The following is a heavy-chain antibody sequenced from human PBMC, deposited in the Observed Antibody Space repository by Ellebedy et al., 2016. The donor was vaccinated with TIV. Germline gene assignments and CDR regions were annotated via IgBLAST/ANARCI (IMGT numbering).Heavy chain of an antibody. CDR2: IIAIFGTT. Sequence: SSVKVSCKASGATFSGSAIRWVRQAPGQGLEWIGWIIAIFGTTKYAQKFQGRLTITADQLTTTSYMELSGLTFEETAVYFCARHIGYSNGPSEYWGQGSLVTVSS. V-gene: IGHV1-69*13. D-gene: IGHD6-19*01. CDR3: ARHIGYSNGPSEY. CDR1: GATFSGSA. J-gene: IGHJ4*02.